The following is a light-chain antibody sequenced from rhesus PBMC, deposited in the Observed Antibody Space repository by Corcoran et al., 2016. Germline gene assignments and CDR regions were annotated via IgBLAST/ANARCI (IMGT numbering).Light chain of an antibody. CDR2: RAS. V-gene: IGKV1-69*01. CDR1: QGISNW. CDR3: QQHDNSPYS. J-gene: IGKJ2*01. Sequence: DIQMTQSPSSLSASVGDRVTITCRASQGISNWLAWYQQKPGKAPKLLIYRASNLETGVPSRLSGSGSGTDFTLTISSLQPGDIATYYCQQHDNSPYSFGQGTKVEIK.